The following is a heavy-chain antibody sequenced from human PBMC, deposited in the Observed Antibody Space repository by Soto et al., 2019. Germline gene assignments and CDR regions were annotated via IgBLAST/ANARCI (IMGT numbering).Heavy chain of an antibody. Sequence: QVQLQESGPTLVKPSETLSLTCTVSGGSIRSYCWTWIRQPPGEGLEWIGCICNSGTTNYNPSLKSLVAISIYTQKNQFSLQLSSVTVADTAFSYCAGVGSIVVATRRLMDVWGKGTTVTVSS. CDR1: GGSIRSYC. CDR3: AGVGSIVVATRRLMDV. CDR2: ICNSGTT. V-gene: IGHV4-59*03. J-gene: IGHJ6*03. D-gene: IGHD3-22*01.